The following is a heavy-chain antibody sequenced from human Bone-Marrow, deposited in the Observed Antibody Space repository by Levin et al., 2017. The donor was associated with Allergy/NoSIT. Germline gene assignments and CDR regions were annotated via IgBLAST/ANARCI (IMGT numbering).Heavy chain of an antibody. V-gene: IGHV4-59*01. CDR3: ARAHNGGAADTQD. Sequence: MASETLSLTCTVSGGSISSYYWSWIRQPPGKGLEWIGYIHYSGSTNYNPSLKSRVTISVDTSKNQFSLKLSSVTAADTAVYYCARAHNGGAADTQDWGQGTLVTVSS. J-gene: IGHJ4*02. CDR2: IHYSGST. D-gene: IGHD6-13*01. CDR1: GGSISSYY.